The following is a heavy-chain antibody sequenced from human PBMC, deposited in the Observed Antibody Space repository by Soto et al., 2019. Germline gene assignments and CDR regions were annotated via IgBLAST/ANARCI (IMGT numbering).Heavy chain of an antibody. CDR2: MHHTQGT. D-gene: IGHD3-9*01. V-gene: IGHV4-59*01. Sequence: SETLSLTCSVSGASISSYYWTWIRQPPGGGLEWIGYMHHTQGTNDNPSLRGRVHMSIDTSMNQFSLRLTSVTAADAAVYYCARVPFVGYFDWLDPWGHGTLVTVSS. CDR3: ARVPFVGYFDWLDP. J-gene: IGHJ5*02. CDR1: GASISSYY.